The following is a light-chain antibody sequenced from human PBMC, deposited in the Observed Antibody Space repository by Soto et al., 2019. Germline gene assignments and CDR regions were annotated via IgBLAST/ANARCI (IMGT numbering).Light chain of an antibody. CDR1: SSDVGGYNH. V-gene: IGLV2-14*01. CDR3: SSYAGSSNV. Sequence: QSALTQPASVSGSPGQSITISCTGTSSDVGGYNHVAWYQQYPGKAPKLIIFEVSDRPSGISNRFSGSKSGNTASLTVSGLQAEDEADYYCSSYAGSSNVFGTGTKLTVL. CDR2: EVS. J-gene: IGLJ1*01.